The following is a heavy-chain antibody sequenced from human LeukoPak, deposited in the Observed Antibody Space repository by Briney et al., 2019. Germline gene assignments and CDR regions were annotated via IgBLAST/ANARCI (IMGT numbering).Heavy chain of an antibody. Sequence: SETLSLTCAVYGGSFRGYYWSWIRQPPGNGLEWIGEINHSASTNHNPSLKSRVTISVDTSKNQFSLKLSSVTAADTAVYYCASRKIRYCGSTSCPGWYYYHYMDVWGKGTTVTVSS. V-gene: IGHV4-34*01. CDR1: GGSFRGYY. CDR2: INHSAST. CDR3: ASRKIRYCGSTSCPGWYYYHYMDV. D-gene: IGHD2-2*01. J-gene: IGHJ6*03.